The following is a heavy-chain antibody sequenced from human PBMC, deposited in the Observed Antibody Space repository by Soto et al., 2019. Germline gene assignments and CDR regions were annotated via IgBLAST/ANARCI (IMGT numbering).Heavy chain of an antibody. J-gene: IGHJ4*02. CDR3: ASEGYSGSARFDY. D-gene: IGHD1-26*01. V-gene: IGHV1-69*02. CDR1: GGTFSSYT. Sequence: SVKVSCKASGGTFSSYTISWVRQAPGQGLEWMGRIIPILGIANYAQKFQGRVTITADKSTSTAYMELSSLRSEDTAVYYCASEGYSGSARFDYWGQGTLVTVSS. CDR2: IIPILGIA.